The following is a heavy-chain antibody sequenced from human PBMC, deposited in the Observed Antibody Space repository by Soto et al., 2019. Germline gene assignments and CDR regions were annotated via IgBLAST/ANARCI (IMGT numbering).Heavy chain of an antibody. CDR3: ARTGDGHHDFLDY. V-gene: IGHV3-7*01. Sequence: GGSLRRSCSASGFACSSYLRNCVHQAPGKGLEWVANINQDGNEDNLLDSVKGRFTISRDNAKNSLFLQMNSLRVDDTAVYYCARTGDGHHDFLDYWGQGALVTVSS. CDR1: GFACSSYL. J-gene: IGHJ4*02. CDR2: INQDGNED. D-gene: IGHD1-1*01.